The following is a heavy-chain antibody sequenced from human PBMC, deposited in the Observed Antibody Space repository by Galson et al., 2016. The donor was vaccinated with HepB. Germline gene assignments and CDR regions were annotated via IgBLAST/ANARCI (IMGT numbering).Heavy chain of an antibody. CDR3: VKDRSDSGWYFDY. J-gene: IGHJ4*02. CDR2: LSSSGVPT. V-gene: IGHV3-64D*09. D-gene: IGHD5-12*01. CDR1: GFTFSKYS. Sequence: SLRLSCAAAGFTFSKYSMHWVRQAPGRGLEHVSLLSSSGVPTYHAASVKGRFTTSRDNSKNTLYLQMSSLRIEDPAVYYCVKDRSDSGWYFDYWGQGIPVTVSS.